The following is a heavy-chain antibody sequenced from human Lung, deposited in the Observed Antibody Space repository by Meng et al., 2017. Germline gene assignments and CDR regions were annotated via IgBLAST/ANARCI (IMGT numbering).Heavy chain of an antibody. CDR2: IDNTGST. Sequence: QPQLQESGPGLVKPSETLSLSCTVSGGSISSSSYYWGWTRQPPGKGLEWIGSIDNTGSTHYNPSLKSRVSMSVDTSKNQFSLRLNSVTAADTAVYYCVRLDWELLNWFDPWGQGTLVTVSS. J-gene: IGHJ5*02. CDR3: VRLDWELLNWFDP. V-gene: IGHV4-39*01. CDR1: GGSISSSSYY. D-gene: IGHD1-26*01.